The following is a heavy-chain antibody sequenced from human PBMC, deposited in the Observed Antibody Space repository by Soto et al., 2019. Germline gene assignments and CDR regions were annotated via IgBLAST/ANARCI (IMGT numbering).Heavy chain of an antibody. V-gene: IGHV4-59*08. CDR1: GGSINSYC. CDR2: IFDSGNA. J-gene: IGHJ4*02. D-gene: IGHD4-4*01. Sequence: QVQLQESGPGLVKPSETLSLTCTVSGGSINSYCWSWIRQPPGKGLEWIAYIFDSGNANYNPSLKCRVTISVDTSKNQFSLKLTSVIAADTAVYYCARHRRTTVAKFYFDNWGQGALVTVSS. CDR3: ARHRRTTVAKFYFDN.